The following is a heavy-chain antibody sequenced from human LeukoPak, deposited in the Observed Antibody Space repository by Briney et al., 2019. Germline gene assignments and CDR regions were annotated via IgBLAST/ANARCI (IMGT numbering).Heavy chain of an antibody. CDR3: ARGGPQWLVLRKRFYFDS. CDR2: ISPSGGGT. Sequence: ASVKVSCKSSGYTFTSYYIHWVRQAPRQGLEWMGIISPSGGGTGYAQNFQGRVTMTRDTSTSTVYMELSSLRSEDTAVYFCARGGPQWLVLRKRFYFDSWGQGTLVTVSS. J-gene: IGHJ4*02. V-gene: IGHV1-46*01. CDR1: GYTFTSYY. D-gene: IGHD6-19*01.